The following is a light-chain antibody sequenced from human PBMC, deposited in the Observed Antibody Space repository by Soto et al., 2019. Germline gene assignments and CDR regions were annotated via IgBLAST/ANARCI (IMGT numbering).Light chain of an antibody. CDR2: VAS. CDR1: QRFNSY. J-gene: IGKJ4*01. CDR3: QQRNNYPGT. Sequence: FQMTESPSSLSASVGDRVSIACRAKQRFNSYLACYQQKPIKHPSLLPDVASTVQSGVTSSISDSGSGREFALKITGMQPENFAADYCQQRNNYPGTCGGGTKVDIK. V-gene: IGKV1-9*01.